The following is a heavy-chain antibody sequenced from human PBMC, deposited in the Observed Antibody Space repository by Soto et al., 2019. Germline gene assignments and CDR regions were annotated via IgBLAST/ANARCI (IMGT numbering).Heavy chain of an antibody. CDR1: RAPISSSGDY. D-gene: IGHD2-2*03. CDR2: IHYNGNT. J-gene: IGHJ4*02. CDR3: AREGNLGRWIQPLDS. Sequence: SETISPTSTVSRAPISSSGDYWGCIRQHPGKGLEWIGNIHYNGNTKYSPSLKSRVTMSVDTSKNHFSLKLISVTTADTAVYFCAREGNLGRWIQPLDSWGQGTLVTVS. V-gene: IGHV4-39*07.